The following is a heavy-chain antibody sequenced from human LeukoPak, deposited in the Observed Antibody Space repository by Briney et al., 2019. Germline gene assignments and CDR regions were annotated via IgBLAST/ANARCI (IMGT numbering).Heavy chain of an antibody. CDR2: IYKSGST. J-gene: IGHJ4*02. D-gene: IGHD3-22*01. CDR1: GGSISSGTYY. V-gene: IGHV4-61*02. CDR3: ARRAGDYSHPYDY. Sequence: PSQTLSLTCTVSGGSISSGTYYWSWIRQPAGKGLEWIGRIYKSGSTNYNPSLKSRVTISVDTSKNQFSLKLSSVTAADTAVYYCARRAGDYSHPYDYWGQGTLVTVSS.